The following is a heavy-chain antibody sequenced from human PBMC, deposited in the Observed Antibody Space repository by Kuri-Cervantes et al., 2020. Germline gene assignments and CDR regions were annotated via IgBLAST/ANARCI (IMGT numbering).Heavy chain of an antibody. Sequence: GGALRLSCKGSGYSFTSYAMSWVRQAPGKGLEWVSAISGSGGSTYYADSVKGRFTISRDNSKNTLYLQMNSLRAEDTAVYYCAKDGWFGDLGDWVQGTLVTVSS. CDR1: GYSFTSYA. V-gene: IGHV3-23*01. CDR2: ISGSGGST. CDR3: AKDGWFGDLGD. D-gene: IGHD3-10*01. J-gene: IGHJ4*02.